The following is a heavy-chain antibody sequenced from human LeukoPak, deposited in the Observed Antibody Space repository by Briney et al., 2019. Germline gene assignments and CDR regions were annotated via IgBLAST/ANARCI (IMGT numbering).Heavy chain of an antibody. V-gene: IGHV3-30*01. CDR2: ISYDGSDK. J-gene: IGHJ4*02. D-gene: IGHD1-26*01. CDR1: GFTFSSYA. CDR3: ARAPPGELARPFDY. Sequence: GGSLRLSCAASGFTFSSYAMHWVRQAPGKGLEWVAVISYDGSDKYYADSVKGRFTISRDNSKNTLYLQMNSLRAEDTAVYYCARAPPGELARPFDYWGQGTLVTVSS.